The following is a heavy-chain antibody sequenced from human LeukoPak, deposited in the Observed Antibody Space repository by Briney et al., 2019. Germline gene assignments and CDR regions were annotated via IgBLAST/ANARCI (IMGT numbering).Heavy chain of an antibody. CDR3: ARGASSGYYSEY. J-gene: IGHJ4*02. CDR2: ISYDGSNK. CDR1: GFTFSSYG. D-gene: IGHD3-22*01. Sequence: GGSLRLSCAASGFTFSSYGVHWVRQAPGKGLEWVAVISYDGSNKYYADSVKGRFTISRDNSKNTLYLQMNSLRAEDTAVYYCARGASSGYYSEYWGQGTLVTVSS. V-gene: IGHV3-30*03.